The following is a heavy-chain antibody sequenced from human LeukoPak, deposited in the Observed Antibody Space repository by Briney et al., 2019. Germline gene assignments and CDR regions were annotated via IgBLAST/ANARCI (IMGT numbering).Heavy chain of an antibody. J-gene: IGHJ4*02. V-gene: IGHV5-10-1*01. CDR2: IDPSDSYT. CDR3: ARHETGLTDY. Sequence: GESLQISCKGSGYSFTSYWISWVRQMPGKGLEWMGRIDPSDSYTNYSPSFQGHVTISADKSISTAYLQWSSLKASDTAMYHCARHETGLTDYWGQGTLVTVSS. CDR1: GYSFTSYW. D-gene: IGHD1-1*01.